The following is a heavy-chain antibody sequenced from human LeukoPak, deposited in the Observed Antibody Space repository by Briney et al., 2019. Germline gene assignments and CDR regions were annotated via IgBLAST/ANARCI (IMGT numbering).Heavy chain of an antibody. V-gene: IGHV3-30-3*01. Sequence: QSGGSLRLSCAASGFTFSSYAMHWVRQAPGKGLEWVAVISYDGSNKYYADSVKGRFTISRDNSKNTLYLQMNSLRAEDTAVYYCARDKEGYCSGGSCYLNWFDPWGQGTLVTVSS. CDR3: ARDKEGYCSGGSCYLNWFDP. CDR1: GFTFSSYA. J-gene: IGHJ5*02. D-gene: IGHD2-15*01. CDR2: ISYDGSNK.